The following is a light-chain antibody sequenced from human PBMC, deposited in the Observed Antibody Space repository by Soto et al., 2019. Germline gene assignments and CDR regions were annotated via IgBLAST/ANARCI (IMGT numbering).Light chain of an antibody. CDR2: GAS. J-gene: IGKJ5*01. CDR1: QSISGS. V-gene: IGKV1-39*01. Sequence: DIRLRRSPSYQYAYVTDSVTITCRASQSISGSLNWSQQKPGKAPKLLIYGASTLQSGVPSRLSVSGSGTDYTLPIRSLQPEDFATCYCQQSYRTPTFGQGTRLDI. CDR3: QQSYRTPT.